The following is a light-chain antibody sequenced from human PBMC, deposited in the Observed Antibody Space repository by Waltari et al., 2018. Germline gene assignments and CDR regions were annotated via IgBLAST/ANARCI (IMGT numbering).Light chain of an antibody. V-gene: IGKV1-5*03. CDR1: QSLSNW. CDR3: QQYRNLWT. J-gene: IGKJ1*01. CDR2: KAS. Sequence: IQLTQSPSTLSASAGDRVTITCRASQSLSNWLALDQQKPGKAPKVLIYKASTLESGVPSRFSGSGSGTEFTLTISSLQPDDFATYYCQQYRNLWTFGQGTKVEIK.